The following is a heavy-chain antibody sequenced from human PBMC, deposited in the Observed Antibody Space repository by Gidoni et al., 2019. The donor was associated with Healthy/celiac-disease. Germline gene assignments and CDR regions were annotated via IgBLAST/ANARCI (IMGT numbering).Heavy chain of an antibody. CDR1: GFPFSDYY. Sequence: QVQLVESGGGLVKPGGSLSLSCAASGFPFSDYYMSWIRQAPGKGLEWVSYISSSSSYTNYADSVKGRFTISRDNAKNALYLQMNSLRAEDTAVYYCARDSIAVAGTSDYWGQGTLVTVSS. D-gene: IGHD6-19*01. J-gene: IGHJ4*02. V-gene: IGHV3-11*06. CDR2: ISSSSSYT. CDR3: ARDSIAVAGTSDY.